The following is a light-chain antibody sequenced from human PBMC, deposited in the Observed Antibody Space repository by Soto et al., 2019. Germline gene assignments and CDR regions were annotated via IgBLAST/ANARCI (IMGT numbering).Light chain of an antibody. V-gene: IGKV3-15*01. J-gene: IGKJ5*01. CDR2: GAS. CDR1: ENIYTN. Sequence: EIVMTQSPATLSVSPGERATLSCRASENIYTNLAWYQQKPGQAPRLLFYGASTRATGLPARFSGSGSGTEFTLTINSLQAEDCAVYYCQQYYNWPRTFGQGTLLEIK. CDR3: QQYYNWPRT.